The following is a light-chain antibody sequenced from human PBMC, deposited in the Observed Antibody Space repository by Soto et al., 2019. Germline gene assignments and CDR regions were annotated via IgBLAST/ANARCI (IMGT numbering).Light chain of an antibody. Sequence: QSALTQPRSVSGSPGQSVTISCTGTSSDIGAYNYVSWYQQPPGKAPKLMIYDVTKRPSGVPDRFSGSKSGNTASLTISGLHAEDETDYYCCSFAGSYTLIFGGGTKLTVL. V-gene: IGLV2-11*01. CDR2: DVT. CDR3: CSFAGSYTLI. CDR1: SSDIGAYNY. J-gene: IGLJ2*01.